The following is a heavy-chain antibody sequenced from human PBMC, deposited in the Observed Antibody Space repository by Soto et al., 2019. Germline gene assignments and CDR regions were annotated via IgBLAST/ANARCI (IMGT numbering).Heavy chain of an antibody. Sequence: GGSLRLSCAASGFTVSSNYMSWVRQAPGKGLEWVSVIYSGGSTYYADSVKGRFTISRDNSKNTLYLQMNSLRAEDTAVYYCARGHRRIAAGLLDYWGQGTLVTASS. J-gene: IGHJ4*02. D-gene: IGHD6-13*01. CDR3: ARGHRRIAAGLLDY. V-gene: IGHV3-53*01. CDR2: IYSGGST. CDR1: GFTVSSNY.